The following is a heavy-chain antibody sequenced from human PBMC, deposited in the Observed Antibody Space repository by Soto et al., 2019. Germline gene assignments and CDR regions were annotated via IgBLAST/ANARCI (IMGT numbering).Heavy chain of an antibody. CDR2: ISYDGSNK. Sequence: GGSLRLSCAASGFTFSSYGMHWVRQAPGKGLEWVAVISYDGSNKYYADSVKGRFTISRDNSKSTVYLELNNLSAEDTAVYHCAKNQGVELVPLATVDWFDPWGQGSVVTVPS. J-gene: IGHJ5*02. CDR3: AKNQGVELVPLATVDWFDP. CDR1: GFTFSSYG. V-gene: IGHV3-30*18. D-gene: IGHD1-26*01.